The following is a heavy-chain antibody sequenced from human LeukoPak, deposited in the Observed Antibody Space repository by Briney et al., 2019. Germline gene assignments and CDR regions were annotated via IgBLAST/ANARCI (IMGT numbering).Heavy chain of an antibody. V-gene: IGHV4-30-2*01. D-gene: IGHD3-10*01. J-gene: IGHJ4*02. CDR2: IYHSGST. CDR3: AREIGGSGSFDY. Sequence: SETLSLTCAVSGGSISSGGYSWSWIPQPPRKGPEWIGYIYHSGSTYYNPSLKSRVTISVDRSKNQFSLKLSSVTAADTAVYYCAREIGGSGSFDYWGQGTLVTVSS. CDR1: GGSISSGGYS.